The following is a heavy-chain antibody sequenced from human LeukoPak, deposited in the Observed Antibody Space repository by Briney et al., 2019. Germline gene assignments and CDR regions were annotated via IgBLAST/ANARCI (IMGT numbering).Heavy chain of an antibody. D-gene: IGHD2-2*01. J-gene: IGHJ6*02. V-gene: IGHV3-7*01. CDR2: INQDGSEK. CDR3: ARVSEYCSSTSCPIQYYYGMDV. Sequence: GGSLRLSCAASGFTFSRFWMTWVRQAPGKELEWVANINQDGSEKYYVDSVKGRFTISRDNAKNSLYLQMNSLRAEDTAVYYCARVSEYCSSTSCPIQYYYGMDVWGQGTTVTVSS. CDR1: GFTFSRFW.